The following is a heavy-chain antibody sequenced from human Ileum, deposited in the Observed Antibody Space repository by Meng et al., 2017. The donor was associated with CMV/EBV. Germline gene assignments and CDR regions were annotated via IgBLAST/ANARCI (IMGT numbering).Heavy chain of an antibody. CDR3: ARGPF. CDR1: GFTFRSSW. CDR2: IKEDASVI. J-gene: IGHJ4*02. Sequence: GQRVGSGGGLVPPGGSLRLSCAASGFTFRSSWMSWVRQAPGNGLEWVASIKEDASVIYYVDSVKGRFTISRDNARNSLYLHMSSLRLEDTGVYYCARGPFWGQGTLVTVSS. V-gene: IGHV3-7*04.